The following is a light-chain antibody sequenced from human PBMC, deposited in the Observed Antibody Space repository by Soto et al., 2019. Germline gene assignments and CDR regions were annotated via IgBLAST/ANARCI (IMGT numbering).Light chain of an antibody. V-gene: IGLV1-47*01. Sequence: QPVLTQPPSASETPGQRVTISCSGSSSNIGSNYVYWYQQLPGTAPKVLIYRNNQRPSGVPDRFSGSKSGTSASLTISGLRSDDEADYYCATWDDSRTGRVFGTGTQLTVL. CDR2: RNN. CDR1: SSNIGSNY. J-gene: IGLJ1*01. CDR3: ATWDDSRTGRV.